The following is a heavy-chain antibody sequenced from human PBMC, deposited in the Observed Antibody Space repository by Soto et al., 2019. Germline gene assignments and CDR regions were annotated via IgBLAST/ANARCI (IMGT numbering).Heavy chain of an antibody. CDR2: IGGSSSYT. D-gene: IGHD3-9*01. CDR1: GFPFSDYY. J-gene: IGHJ4*02. V-gene: IGHV3-11*05. Sequence: QVQLVESGGDLVQPGGSLRLSCAASGFPFSDYYMSWNRQAPGKGLEWVSSIGGSSSYTNNADSVKGRFTISRDNAKNSLYLQMNSLRAEDTAVYYCARRRPTGYYNYWGQGTLVIVSA. CDR3: ARRRPTGYYNY.